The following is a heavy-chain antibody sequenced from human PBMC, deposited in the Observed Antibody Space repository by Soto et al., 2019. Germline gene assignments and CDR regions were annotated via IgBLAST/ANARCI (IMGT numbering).Heavy chain of an antibody. Sequence: WETLSLTCTVSCDSVSSGGYYWSWIRQPPGKGLEWIGYIYSSGSANYNPSLKSRVTISRDTSKNQISLKVASVTAADTAGYYWFDPWGQGTLVTVSS. CDR3: FDP. CDR1: CDSVSSGGYY. J-gene: IGHJ5*01. CDR2: IYSSGSA. V-gene: IGHV4-61*08.